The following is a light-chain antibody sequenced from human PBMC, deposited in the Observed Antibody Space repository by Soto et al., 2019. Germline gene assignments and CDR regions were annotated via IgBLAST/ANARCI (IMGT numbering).Light chain of an antibody. Sequence: QSGLTQPPSASGSPGQSVTISCSGSKSVNGDYDFVSWYQHHPGKAPRLIIYEVVQRPSGVPDRFSGSKPGNTASLTVCGLQAADEAHYFSKSYAFRNTYVFGSGTKVTVL. J-gene: IGLJ1*01. V-gene: IGLV2-8*01. CDR1: KSVNGDYDF. CDR2: EVV. CDR3: KSYAFRNTYV.